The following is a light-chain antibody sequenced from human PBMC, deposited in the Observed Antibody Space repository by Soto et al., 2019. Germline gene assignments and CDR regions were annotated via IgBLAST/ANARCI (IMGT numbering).Light chain of an antibody. V-gene: IGKV3-20*01. J-gene: IGKJ4*02. CDR1: QSVSSSY. CDR2: GAS. Sequence: GESSTISCGASQSVSSSYLAWYQQKPGQAPRLLIYGASSRATGIPDRFSCSGSGTGLRLTITILEPEDIEVSYCQESGLTRFTLGGGPK. CDR3: QESGLTRFT.